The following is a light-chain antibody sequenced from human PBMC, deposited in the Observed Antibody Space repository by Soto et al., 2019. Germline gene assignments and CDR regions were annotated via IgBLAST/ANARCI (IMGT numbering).Light chain of an antibody. Sequence: QSALTQPASVSGSPGQSITISCTGTSSDVGAYKYVSWYQQHPGKAPKLMIYEVSNRPSGVSNRFSGSKSGNTASLTISGLQAEDGADYYCSSYTSTSTVIFGGGTQLTVL. J-gene: IGLJ2*01. CDR2: EVS. V-gene: IGLV2-14*01. CDR3: SSYTSTSTVI. CDR1: SSDVGAYKY.